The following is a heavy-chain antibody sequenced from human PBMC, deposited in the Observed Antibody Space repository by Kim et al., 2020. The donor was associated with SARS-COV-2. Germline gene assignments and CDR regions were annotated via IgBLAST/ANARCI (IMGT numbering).Heavy chain of an antibody. Sequence: SETLSLTCTVSGGSVSSGCYFWSWIRQPPGKGLEWIGYIYYSGNTNYNPSLKSRVTMSVDTSKNQFCLKLRSVTAADTAVYYWARAPNDFWSGYPSYFDCGGQGTLVTVSS. J-gene: IGHJ4*02. V-gene: IGHV4-61*01. D-gene: IGHD3-3*01. CDR3: ARAPNDFWSGYPSYFDC. CDR2: IYYSGNT. CDR1: GGSVSSGCYF.